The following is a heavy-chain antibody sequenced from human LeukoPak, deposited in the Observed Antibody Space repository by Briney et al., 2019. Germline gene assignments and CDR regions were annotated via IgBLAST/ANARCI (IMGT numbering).Heavy chain of an antibody. CDR1: GGSISSYY. V-gene: IGHV4-59*01. D-gene: IGHD6-13*01. J-gene: IGHJ4*02. CDR2: IYYSGST. CDR3: ARDDEAGAQY. Sequence: PSETLSPTCTVSGGSISSYYWSWIRQPPGKGLEWIGYIYYSGSTNYNPSLKSRVTISVDTSKNQFSLKLSSVTAADTAVYYCARDDEAGAQYWGQGTLVTVSS.